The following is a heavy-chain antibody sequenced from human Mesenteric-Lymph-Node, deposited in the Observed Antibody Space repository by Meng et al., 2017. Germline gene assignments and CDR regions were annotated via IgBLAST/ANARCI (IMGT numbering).Heavy chain of an antibody. Sequence: VDVVPSGAEGKRPGASVKVSCKASGYTFTSYGISWVRQAPGQGLEWMGWISAYNGNTNYAQKLQGRVTMTTDTSTSTAYMELRSLRSDDTAVYYCARKWFGEFMNWFDPWGQGTLVTVSS. CDR2: ISAYNGNT. CDR1: GYTFTSYG. V-gene: IGHV1-18*01. CDR3: ARKWFGEFMNWFDP. D-gene: IGHD3-10*01. J-gene: IGHJ5*02.